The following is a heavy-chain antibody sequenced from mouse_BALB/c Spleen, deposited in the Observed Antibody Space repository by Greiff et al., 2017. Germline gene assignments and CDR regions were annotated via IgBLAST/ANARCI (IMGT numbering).Heavy chain of an antibody. J-gene: IGHJ1*01. D-gene: IGHD1-1*01. CDR1: GFTFSSYG. CDR2: ISSGGSYT. CDR3: ARVYGSSYGGYFDV. Sequence: EVKLMESGGDLVKPGGSLKLSCAASGFTFSSYGMSWVRQTPDKRLEWVATISSGGSYTYYPDSVKGRFTISRDNAKNTLYLQMSSLKSEDTAMYYGARVYGSSYGGYFDVWGAGTTVTVSS. V-gene: IGHV5-6*01.